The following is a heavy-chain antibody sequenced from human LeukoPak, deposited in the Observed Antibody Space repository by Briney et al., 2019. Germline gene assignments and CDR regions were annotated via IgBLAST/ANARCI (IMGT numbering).Heavy chain of an antibody. CDR1: GLTFSSYA. Sequence: GGSLRLSCAASGLTFSSYAMSWVRQAPGKGLEWVSAISDSGGSTYYADSVKGRFTISRDNSKNTLYLQMNSLRAEDTAVYYCARGHSSGWYPFDYWGQGTLVTVSS. CDR2: ISDSGGST. D-gene: IGHD6-19*01. CDR3: ARGHSSGWYPFDY. V-gene: IGHV3-23*01. J-gene: IGHJ4*02.